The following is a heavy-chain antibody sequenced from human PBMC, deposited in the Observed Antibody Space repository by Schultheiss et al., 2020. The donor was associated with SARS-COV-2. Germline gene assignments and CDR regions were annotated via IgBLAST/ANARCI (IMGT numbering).Heavy chain of an antibody. D-gene: IGHD3-9*01. Sequence: GESLKISCTASGFTFGDYAMSWFRQAPGKGLEWVGFIRSKTYGETTKYAASVKDRFTISRDDSKSIAYLQMNSLEIEDTAVYYCTRGRYFPYYYYYMDVWGKGTTVTVSS. V-gene: IGHV3-49*03. CDR3: TRGRYFPYYYYYMDV. CDR2: IRSKTYGETT. J-gene: IGHJ6*03. CDR1: GFTFGDYA.